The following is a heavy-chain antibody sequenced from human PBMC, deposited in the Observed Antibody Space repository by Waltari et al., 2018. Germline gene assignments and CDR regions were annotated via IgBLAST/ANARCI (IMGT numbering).Heavy chain of an antibody. D-gene: IGHD2-15*01. Sequence: QMQLVQSGPEVKKPGTSVKVSCKASGFTFTSSAVQWVRQARGQRLEWIGWIVVGSGNTNYAQKFQERVTSTRDMSTSTAYMELSSLRSEDTAVYYCAATPKRYCSGGSCYYVDYWGQGTLVTVSS. J-gene: IGHJ4*02. V-gene: IGHV1-58*01. CDR3: AATPKRYCSGGSCYYVDY. CDR1: GFTFTSSA. CDR2: IVVGSGNT.